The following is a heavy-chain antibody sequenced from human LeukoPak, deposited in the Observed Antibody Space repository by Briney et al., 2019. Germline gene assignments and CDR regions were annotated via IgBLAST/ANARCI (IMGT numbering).Heavy chain of an antibody. CDR3: TREARVGNWFDP. Sequence: ASVKVSCRASGYTFTDYYIHWVRQAPGQGLEWMGWINPDNGGTNYAQKFQGRVTMTRDTSIRAVYMDLSRLRSDDTAVFYCTREARVGNWFDPWGQGTQVTVSS. CDR1: GYTFTDYY. V-gene: IGHV1-2*02. CDR2: INPDNGGT. J-gene: IGHJ5*02. D-gene: IGHD2-2*01.